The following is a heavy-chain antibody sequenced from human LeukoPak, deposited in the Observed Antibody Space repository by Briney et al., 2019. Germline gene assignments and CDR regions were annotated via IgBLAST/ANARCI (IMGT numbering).Heavy chain of an antibody. Sequence: GGSLRLSCAASGFTFSSYEMNWVRQAPGKGLEWVSYISSSGSTIYYADSVKGRFTISRDNAKTSLYLQMNSLRAEDTAVYYCARRREKGYSYGYALDYWGQGTLVTVSS. CDR2: ISSSGSTI. CDR1: GFTFSSYE. CDR3: ARRREKGYSYGYALDY. V-gene: IGHV3-48*03. J-gene: IGHJ4*02. D-gene: IGHD5-18*01.